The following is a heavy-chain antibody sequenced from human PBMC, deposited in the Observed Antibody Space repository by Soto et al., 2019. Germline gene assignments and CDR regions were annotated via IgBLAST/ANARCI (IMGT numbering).Heavy chain of an antibody. CDR1: GGTFSSYA. J-gene: IGHJ4*02. D-gene: IGHD3-22*01. V-gene: IGHV1-69*13. CDR3: ATSGKYYYDSSGFDY. CDR2: IVPIFGTA. Sequence: SVKVSCKASGGTFSSYAISWVRQAPGQGLEWMGGIVPIFGTANYAQKFQGRVTITADESTSTAYMELSSLRSEDTAVYYCATSGKYYYDSSGFDYWGQGTLVTVSS.